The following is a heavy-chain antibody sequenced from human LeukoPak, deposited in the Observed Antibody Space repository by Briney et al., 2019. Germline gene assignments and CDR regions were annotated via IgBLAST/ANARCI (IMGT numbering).Heavy chain of an antibody. CDR1: GFTFSSYA. J-gene: IGHJ4*02. Sequence: GGSLRLSCAASGFTFSSYAMHWVRQAPGKGLVWVAVISYDGSNKYYADSVKGRFTISRDNSKNTLYLQMNSLRAEATAVYYCASDRFLEWLFGYWGQGTLVTVSS. CDR3: ASDRFLEWLFGY. CDR2: ISYDGSNK. D-gene: IGHD3-3*01. V-gene: IGHV3-30-3*01.